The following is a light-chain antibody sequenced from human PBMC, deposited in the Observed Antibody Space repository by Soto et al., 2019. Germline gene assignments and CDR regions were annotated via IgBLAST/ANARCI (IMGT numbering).Light chain of an antibody. V-gene: IGKV3-11*01. CDR2: DAS. CDR1: QSVSSSY. Sequence: EIVLTQSPATLSLSPGERATLSCRASQSVSSSYLAWYQQKPGQAPRLLIYDASNRATGIPARFSGSGSGTDFTLTISSLEPEDFAVYYCQQRSNWPRTFGQGTRWIS. J-gene: IGKJ1*01. CDR3: QQRSNWPRT.